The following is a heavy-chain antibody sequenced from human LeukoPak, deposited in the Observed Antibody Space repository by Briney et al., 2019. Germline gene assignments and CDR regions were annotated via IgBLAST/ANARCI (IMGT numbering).Heavy chain of an antibody. CDR3: ARARATVTTTRFDY. CDR1: GGTFSSYA. CDR2: INPNSGGT. J-gene: IGHJ4*02. V-gene: IGHV1-2*04. D-gene: IGHD4-17*01. Sequence: ASVKVSCKASGGTFSSYAISWVRQAPGQGLEWMGWINPNSGGTNYAQKFQGWVTMTRDTSISTAYMELSRLRSDDTAVYYCARARATVTTTRFDYWGQGTLVTVSS.